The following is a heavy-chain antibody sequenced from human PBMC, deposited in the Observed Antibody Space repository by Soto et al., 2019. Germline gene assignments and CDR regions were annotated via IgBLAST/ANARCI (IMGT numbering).Heavy chain of an antibody. V-gene: IGHV3-23*01. CDR1: GFTFSSFG. Sequence: PGGSLRLSCSASGFTFSSFGMNWVRQAPGKGLEWVSSLSGNGDTTYYADSVRGRFTISRDNSKNTLYLQMTSLSAEDAAVYYCAKTNGYNYYHSVMDVWGQGTTVTVSS. J-gene: IGHJ6*02. CDR3: AKTNGYNYYHSVMDV. D-gene: IGHD2-8*01. CDR2: LSGNGDTT.